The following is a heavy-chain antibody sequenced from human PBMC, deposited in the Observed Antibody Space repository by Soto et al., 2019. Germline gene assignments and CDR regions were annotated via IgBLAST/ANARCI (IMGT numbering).Heavy chain of an antibody. J-gene: IGHJ6*02. V-gene: IGHV1-18*01. Sequence: QIQLVQSGGEVKKPGASVKVSCKSSGYTFISYSITWVRQAPGQGLEWMGRISAYNGNTNYAQKLQGRVTMTTDTSKSTAYMELRSLRSDDTAVYYCARGAFCGGAPGCRDMDVWGQGTTVTVSS. D-gene: IGHD2-21*01. CDR1: GYTFISYS. CDR2: ISAYNGNT. CDR3: ARGAFCGGAPGCRDMDV.